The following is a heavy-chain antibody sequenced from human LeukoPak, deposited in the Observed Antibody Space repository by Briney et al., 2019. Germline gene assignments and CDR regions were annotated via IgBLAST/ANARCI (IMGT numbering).Heavy chain of an antibody. Sequence: GGSLRLSCAASGFTFSSYGMSWVRQAPGKGLEWVSSISASGGSTYYADSVKGRFTISRDNSKNTLYLQMNSLRAEDMAVYYCAKDWNIVTTIGDYFDYWGQGTLVTVSS. J-gene: IGHJ4*02. CDR2: ISASGGST. CDR1: GFTFSSYG. CDR3: AKDWNIVTTIGDYFDY. D-gene: IGHD5-12*01. V-gene: IGHV3-23*01.